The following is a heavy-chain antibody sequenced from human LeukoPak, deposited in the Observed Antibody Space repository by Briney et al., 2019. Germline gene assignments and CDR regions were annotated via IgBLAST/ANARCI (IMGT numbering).Heavy chain of an antibody. CDR2: ISSSGSTI. J-gene: IGHJ4*02. D-gene: IGHD6-6*01. V-gene: IGHV3-48*03. CDR1: GFTFSTYE. Sequence: GGSLRLSCAASGFTFSTYEMNWVRQAPGKGLEWVSYISSSGSTIYYADSVKGRFTISRDNAKNSLYLQMNSLRAEDTAVYYCARVEVGSSFEFDSWGQGTLVTVSS. CDR3: ARVEVGSSFEFDS.